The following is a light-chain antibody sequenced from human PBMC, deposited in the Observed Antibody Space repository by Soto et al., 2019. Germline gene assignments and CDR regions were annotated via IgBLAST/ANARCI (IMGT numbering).Light chain of an antibody. V-gene: IGLV2-18*01. CDR2: EVT. CDR1: SSEVGTYDR. CDR3: SFYASGSPDV. J-gene: IGLJ1*01. Sequence: QSALTQPPSVSGYPGQSVTIACTGTSSEVGTYDRVSWYQQHPGTAPRRIIYEVTNRPSGVPARVSGSKSGNTASLTISGLQAEEEADYFFSFYASGSPDVFGAGTKVTVL.